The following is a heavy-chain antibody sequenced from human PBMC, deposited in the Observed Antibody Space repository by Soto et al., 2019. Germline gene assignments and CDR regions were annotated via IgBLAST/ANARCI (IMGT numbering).Heavy chain of an antibody. CDR3: ARAPMRGFFDY. V-gene: IGHV4-31*03. Sequence: SETLSLTCTVSGGSISSGGYYWSWIRQHPGKGLEWIGYIYYSGSTYYNQSLKSRVTISVDTSKNQFSLKLSSVTAADTAVYYCARAPMRGFFDYWGQGTLVTVSS. CDR1: GGSISSGGYY. J-gene: IGHJ4*02. D-gene: IGHD3-3*01. CDR2: IYYSGST.